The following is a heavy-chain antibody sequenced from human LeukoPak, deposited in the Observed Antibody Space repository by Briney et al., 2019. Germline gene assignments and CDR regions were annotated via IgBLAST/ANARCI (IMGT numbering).Heavy chain of an antibody. J-gene: IGHJ4*02. CDR3: ARDGSGYSSGWADY. V-gene: IGHV1-2*02. CDR2: INPNTGGT. CDR1: GYTFSGYY. Sequence: ASVKVSCKASGYTFSGYYMHWVRQAPGQGLEWMGWINPNTGGTNYAQKFQGRVTMTRDTSISTAYMDLSRLRSDDTAVFYCARDGSGYSSGWADYWGQGTLVTVSS. D-gene: IGHD6-19*01.